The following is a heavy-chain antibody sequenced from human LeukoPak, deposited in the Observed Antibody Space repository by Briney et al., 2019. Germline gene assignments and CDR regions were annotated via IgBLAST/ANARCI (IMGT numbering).Heavy chain of an antibody. V-gene: IGHV4-39*02. J-gene: IGHJ5*02. Sequence: SETLSLTCTVSGGSISSSSYYWGWIRQPPGKGLEWIGSIYYSGSTYYNPSLKSRVTISVDTSKNQFSLKLSSVTAADTAVYYCARDRELRWYLVGSKYNWFDPWGQGTLVTVSS. CDR3: ARDRELRWYLVGSKYNWFDP. D-gene: IGHD4-23*01. CDR1: GGSISSSSYY. CDR2: IYYSGST.